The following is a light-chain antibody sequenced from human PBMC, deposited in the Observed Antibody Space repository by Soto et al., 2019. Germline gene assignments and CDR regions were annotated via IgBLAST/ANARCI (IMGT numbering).Light chain of an antibody. CDR3: QQYDNLPP. J-gene: IGKJ4*01. CDR1: QDISNY. V-gene: IGKV1-33*01. Sequence: DIQMTQSPSSLSASVGGRVTITCQASQDISNYLNWYQQKPGKAPKLLIYDASNLETGVPSRFSGSGSGTAFTFTISSLQPEDIATYYCQQYDNLPPFGGGTKVDIK. CDR2: DAS.